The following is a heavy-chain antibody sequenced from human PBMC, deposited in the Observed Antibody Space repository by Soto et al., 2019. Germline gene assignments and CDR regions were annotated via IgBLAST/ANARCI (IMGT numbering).Heavy chain of an antibody. Sequence: GGSLRLSCAASGLTFSNAWMSWVRQAPGKGLEWVGRIKSKTDGGTSDYTAPVKGRFTISRDDSKNTLYLHINSLKTEDTAVYFCTRESRGSSGWYGAFDIWGQGTMVTVSS. J-gene: IGHJ3*02. CDR2: IKSKTDGGTS. CDR3: TRESRGSSGWYGAFDI. V-gene: IGHV3-15*01. CDR1: GLTFSNAW. D-gene: IGHD6-19*01.